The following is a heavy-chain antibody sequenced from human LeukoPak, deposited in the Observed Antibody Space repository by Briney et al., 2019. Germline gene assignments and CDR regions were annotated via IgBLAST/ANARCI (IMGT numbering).Heavy chain of an antibody. CDR2: VNPGGNT. D-gene: IGHD3-22*01. V-gene: IGHV4-34*01. J-gene: IGHJ4*02. CDR1: NGSFSGYY. CDR3: ARDQYDSCGYYSTPSDY. Sequence: SETLSLTCAVYNGSFSGYYWSWIRQSPGNGLEWIGEVNPGGNTNYNPSLKSRVTISVDTSKNQFSLKLSSVTAADTAVYYCARDQYDSCGYYSTPSDYWGQGTLVTVSS.